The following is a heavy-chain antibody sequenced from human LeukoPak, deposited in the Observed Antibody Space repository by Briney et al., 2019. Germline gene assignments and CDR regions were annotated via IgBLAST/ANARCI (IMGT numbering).Heavy chain of an antibody. CDR3: ARAHRGDYGVPSPDY. CDR2: IYYSGST. V-gene: IGHV4-31*03. J-gene: IGHJ4*02. D-gene: IGHD4-17*01. Sequence: SQTLSLTCTVSGGSISSGGYYWSWIRQHPGKGLEWIGYIYYSGSTYYNPSLKSRVTISVDTSKNQFSLKLNSVTAADTAVYYCARAHRGDYGVPSPDYWGQGTLVTVSS. CDR1: GGSISSGGYY.